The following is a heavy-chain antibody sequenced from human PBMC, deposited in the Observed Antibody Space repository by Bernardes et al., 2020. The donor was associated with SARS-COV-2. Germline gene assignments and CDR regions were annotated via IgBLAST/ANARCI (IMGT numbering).Heavy chain of an antibody. J-gene: IGHJ6*02. D-gene: IGHD3-10*02. CDR1: GYTFTGYY. Sequence: ASVKVSCKASGYTFTGYYIHWVRQAPGQGLEWMGWINPNSGGTNYAQKFQGRVTMTRDTSISTAYMELSRLRSDETALFYCAPPPTNYVRFGMDLWGQGPTVTVSS. V-gene: IGHV1-2*02. CDR3: APPPTNYVRFGMDL. CDR2: INPNSGGT.